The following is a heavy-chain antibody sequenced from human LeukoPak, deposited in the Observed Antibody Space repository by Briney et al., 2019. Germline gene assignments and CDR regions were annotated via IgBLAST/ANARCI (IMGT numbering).Heavy chain of an antibody. CDR3: AKDISYYDSSGYEGESNWFDP. V-gene: IGHV3-23*01. CDR2: ISGSGGST. J-gene: IGHJ5*02. D-gene: IGHD3-22*01. Sequence: GGSPRLSCAASGFTFSSYAMSWVRQAPGKGLEWVSAISGSGGSTYYADSVKGRFTISRDNSKNTLYLQMNSLRAEDTAVYYCAKDISYYDSSGYEGESNWFDPWGQGTLVTVSS. CDR1: GFTFSSYA.